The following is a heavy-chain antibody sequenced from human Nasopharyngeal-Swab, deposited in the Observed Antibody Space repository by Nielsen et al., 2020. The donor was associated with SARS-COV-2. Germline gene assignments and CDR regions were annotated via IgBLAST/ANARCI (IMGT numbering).Heavy chain of an antibody. D-gene: IGHD2-15*01. V-gene: IGHV3-23*01. J-gene: IGHJ5*02. Sequence: GGSLRLSCAASGFTFSSYAMSWVRQAPGKGLEWASSISGSGGSTYYADSVKGRFTISRDNSKNTLYLQMNSLRAEDTAVYYCAKNCSGGSCLTPWGQGTLVTVSS. CDR2: ISGSGGST. CDR3: AKNCSGGSCLTP. CDR1: GFTFSSYA.